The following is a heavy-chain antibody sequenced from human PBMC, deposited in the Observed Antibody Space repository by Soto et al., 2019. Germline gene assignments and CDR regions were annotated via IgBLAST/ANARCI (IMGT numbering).Heavy chain of an antibody. V-gene: IGHV3-33*01. J-gene: IGHJ6*02. D-gene: IGHD1-7*01. Sequence: GGSLRLSCAASGFTFSSYGMHWVRQAPGKGLEWVAVIWYDGSNKYYADSVKGRFTISRDNSKNTLYLQMNSLRAEDTAVYYCARVHNWNLFGYYYYYGMDVWGQGTTVTVSS. CDR1: GFTFSSYG. CDR3: ARVHNWNLFGYYYYYGMDV. CDR2: IWYDGSNK.